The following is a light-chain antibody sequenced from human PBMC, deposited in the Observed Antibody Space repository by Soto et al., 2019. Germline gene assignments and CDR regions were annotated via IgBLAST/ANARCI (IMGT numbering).Light chain of an antibody. CDR3: QHYNNWPLT. J-gene: IGKJ4*01. Sequence: EIVLTQSPATLSVSPGERATLSCRASQSVASNLAWYQQKPGQSPSLLIYNVSTRATGLPPRFSGGGSGTEFTLTISRLQSDDFALYYCQHYNNWPLTFGGGTKVEI. CDR1: QSVASN. CDR2: NVS. V-gene: IGKV3-15*01.